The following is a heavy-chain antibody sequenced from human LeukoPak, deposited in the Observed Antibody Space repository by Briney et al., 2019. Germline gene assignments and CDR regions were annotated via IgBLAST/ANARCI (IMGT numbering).Heavy chain of an antibody. J-gene: IGHJ6*03. CDR2: ISTYNGNT. CDR3: AREIRGHYYDSSGYYLGAYYFYMDV. D-gene: IGHD3-22*01. CDR1: GYTFTSYG. V-gene: IGHV1-18*01. Sequence: ASVTVSCKASGYTFTSYGISWVRQAPGQGLEWMGWISTYNGNTNYAQKLQGRVTMSTDTSTSTAYMELRSLRSDDTAVYYCAREIRGHYYDSSGYYLGAYYFYMDVWGKGTTVTVSS.